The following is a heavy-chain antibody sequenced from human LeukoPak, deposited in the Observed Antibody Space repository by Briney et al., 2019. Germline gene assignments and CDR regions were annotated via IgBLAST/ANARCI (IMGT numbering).Heavy chain of an antibody. CDR3: ARHGYYYDSSGYYSGGNWFDP. J-gene: IGHJ5*02. V-gene: IGHV4-59*08. CDR2: IYYSGST. D-gene: IGHD3-22*01. Sequence: PSETLSLTCTVSGGSISSYYWSWIRQPPGKGLEWIGYIYYSGSTNYNPSLKSRVTISVDTSKNQFSLKLSSVTAADTAVYYCARHGYYYDSSGYYSGGNWFDPWGQGTLVTVSS. CDR1: GGSISSYY.